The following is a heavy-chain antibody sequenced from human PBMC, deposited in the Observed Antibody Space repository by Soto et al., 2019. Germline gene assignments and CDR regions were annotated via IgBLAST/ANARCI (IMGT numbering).Heavy chain of an antibody. CDR1: GFRFSDFA. J-gene: IGHJ4*02. V-gene: IGHV3-23*01. CDR3: AKGAEGYGLSSLDS. D-gene: IGHD5-12*01. CDR2: ITGTASST. Sequence: EVQLLESGGGFVQPGGSLRLSCAASGFRFSDFAMTWVRQAPGRGLEWVSAITGTASSTYYADSVKGRFTISRDNSKNTLYLQINSLRAEDTAIYYCAKGAEGYGLSSLDSWGQGTLVTVSS.